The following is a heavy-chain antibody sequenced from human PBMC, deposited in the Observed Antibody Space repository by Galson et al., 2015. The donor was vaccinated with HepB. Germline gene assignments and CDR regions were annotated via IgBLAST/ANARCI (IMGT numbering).Heavy chain of an antibody. CDR3: ARDPGPIVVVPAAIGYFDY. V-gene: IGHV1-46*01. CDR1: GYTFTSYY. CDR2: INPSGGST. D-gene: IGHD2-2*02. Sequence: SVKVSCKASGYTFTSYYMHWVRQAPGQGLEWMGIINPSGGSTSYAQKFQGRVTMTRDTSTSTVYMELSSLRSEDTAVYYCARDPGPIVVVPAAIGYFDYWGQGTLVTVSS. J-gene: IGHJ4*02.